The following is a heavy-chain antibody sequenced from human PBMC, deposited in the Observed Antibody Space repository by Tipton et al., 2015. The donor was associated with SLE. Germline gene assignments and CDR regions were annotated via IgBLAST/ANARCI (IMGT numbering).Heavy chain of an antibody. Sequence: SLRLSCAASGFTVSSNYMSWVRQAPGKGLEWVSVIYSGGSTYYADSVKGRFTISRDNSKNQFSLELSSVTAADTAVYYCARMIVVVDYYGMDVWGQGTTVTVSS. CDR3: ARMIVVVDYYGMDV. CDR2: IYSGGST. V-gene: IGHV3-53*05. D-gene: IGHD3-22*01. J-gene: IGHJ6*02. CDR1: GFTVSSNY.